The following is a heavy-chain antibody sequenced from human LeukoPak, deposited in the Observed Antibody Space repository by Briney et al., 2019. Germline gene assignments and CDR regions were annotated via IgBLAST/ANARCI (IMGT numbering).Heavy chain of an antibody. CDR3: ASDRDYYDSSGYLFDY. D-gene: IGHD3-22*01. J-gene: IGHJ4*02. V-gene: IGHV3-48*03. CDR2: ISSSGSNI. Sequence: GGSLRLSCAASGFTFSSYEMNWVRQAPGKGLEWVSYISSSGSNIYYADSVKGRFTISRDNAKNSLYLQMNSLRAEDTAVYYCASDRDYYDSSGYLFDYWGQGTLVTVSS. CDR1: GFTFSSYE.